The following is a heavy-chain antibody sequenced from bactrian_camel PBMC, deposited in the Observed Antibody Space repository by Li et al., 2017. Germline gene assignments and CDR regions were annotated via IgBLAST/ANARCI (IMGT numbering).Heavy chain of an antibody. J-gene: IGHJ4*01. D-gene: IGHD1*01. Sequence: VQLVESGGGLVQPGGSLTLSCISSGFTFPRAFMTWVRQAPGKGLEWVSSIHTDGINSYYSDSVKGRFTISRDNAKNTEYLQMNSLKSEDTALYYCATGLWQYGLGTREHGDQGTQVTVS. V-gene: IGHV3-2*01. CDR1: GFTFPRAF. CDR2: IHTDGINS. CDR3: ATGLWQYGLGTREH.